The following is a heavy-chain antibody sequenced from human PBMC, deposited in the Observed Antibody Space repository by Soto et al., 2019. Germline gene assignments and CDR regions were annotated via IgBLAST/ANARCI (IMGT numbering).Heavy chain of an antibody. CDR1: GGSISSGDYY. CDR3: ARGRRLGATGRGTYYYYGMDV. V-gene: IGHV4-30-4*01. D-gene: IGHD1-26*01. Sequence: SETLSLTCTVSGGSISSGDYYWSWIRRPPGKGLEWIGYIYYSGSTYYNPSLKSRVTISVDTSKNQFSLKLSSVTAADTAVYYCARGRRLGATGRGTYYYYGMDVWGQGTTVTVSS. CDR2: IYYSGST. J-gene: IGHJ6*02.